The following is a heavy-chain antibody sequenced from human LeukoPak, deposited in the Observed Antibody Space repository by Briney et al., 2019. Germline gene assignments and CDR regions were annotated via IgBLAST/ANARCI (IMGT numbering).Heavy chain of an antibody. J-gene: IGHJ4*02. Sequence: GGSLRLSCAASGFTFSSYAMSWVRQAPGKGLEWVSAISGSGGSTYYADSVKGRFTISRDNSKNTLYLQMNSLRAEDTAVYCCAKDVTVVPAAHFDYWGQGTLVTVSS. CDR2: ISGSGGST. CDR1: GFTFSSYA. V-gene: IGHV3-23*01. D-gene: IGHD2-2*01. CDR3: AKDVTVVPAAHFDY.